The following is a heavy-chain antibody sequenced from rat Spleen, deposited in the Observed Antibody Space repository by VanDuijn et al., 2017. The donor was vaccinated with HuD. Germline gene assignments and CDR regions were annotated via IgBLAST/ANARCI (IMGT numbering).Heavy chain of an antibody. J-gene: IGHJ2*01. V-gene: IGHV5-7*01. CDR1: GFTFSDYY. CDR3: TRLWDS. Sequence: EVQLVESGGGLVQPGRSLKLSCAASGFTFSDYYMAWVRQAPTKGLEWVATISYDGSSTYYRDSVKGRFTISRDNTKNTLYLQMDSLRSEDTATYYCTRLWDSWGQGVMVTVSS. CDR2: ISYDGSST.